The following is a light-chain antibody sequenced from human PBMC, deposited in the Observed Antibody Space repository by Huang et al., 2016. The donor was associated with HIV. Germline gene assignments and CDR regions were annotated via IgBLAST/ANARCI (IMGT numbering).Light chain of an antibody. CDR3: QQSYSSRLS. V-gene: IGKV1-39*01. CDR1: QTITTY. J-gene: IGKJ4*01. Sequence: DIQMTQSPSSLSASVGDRVIMTFRASQTITTYLNWYQQRTGKAPKLLIYAASSVQSGVPSRFSGSGSGTDVTLTISSLQPEDFATYYCQQSYSSRLSFGGGTKVAIK. CDR2: AAS.